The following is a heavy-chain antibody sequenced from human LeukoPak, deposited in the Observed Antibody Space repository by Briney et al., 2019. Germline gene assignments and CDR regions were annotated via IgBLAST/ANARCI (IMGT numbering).Heavy chain of an antibody. V-gene: IGHV4-4*07. D-gene: IGHD6-19*01. CDR2: ISNSGST. Sequence: SETLSLTCTLSGGSISGYYWSWIRLSAGKGLEWIGRISNSGSTNCNPSLKSRVSLSVDTSKNQFSLKLTSVTAADTAIYYCARDGVPVARKACYYYSMDVWGKGATVTVSS. CDR1: GGSISGYY. J-gene: IGHJ6*03. CDR3: ARDGVPVARKACYYYSMDV.